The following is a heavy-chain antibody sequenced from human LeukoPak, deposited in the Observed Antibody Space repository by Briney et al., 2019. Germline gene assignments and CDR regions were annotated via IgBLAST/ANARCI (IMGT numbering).Heavy chain of an antibody. D-gene: IGHD3-16*01. CDR1: GFTFSSYG. J-gene: IGHJ4*02. CDR2: ISGSGGST. V-gene: IGHV3-23*01. Sequence: GGSLRLSCAASGFTFSSYGMHWVRQAPGKGLEWVSAISGSGGSTYYADSVKGRFTISRDNSKNTLYLQMNSLRAKDTAVYYCAKVSLGGMKFDYWGQGTLVTVSS. CDR3: AKVSLGGMKFDY.